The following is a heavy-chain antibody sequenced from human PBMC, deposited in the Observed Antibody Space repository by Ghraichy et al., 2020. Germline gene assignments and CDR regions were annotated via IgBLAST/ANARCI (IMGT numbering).Heavy chain of an antibody. CDR3: ARVDVVVVAATQESAFDI. D-gene: IGHD2-15*01. CDR2: IYYSGST. CDR1: GGSVSSGSYY. V-gene: IGHV4-61*01. Sequence: SETLSLTCTVSGGSVSSGSYYWSWIRQPPGKGLEWIGYIYYSGSTNYNPSLKSRVTISVDTSKNQFSLKLSSVTAADTAVYYCARVDVVVVAATQESAFDIWGQGTMVTVSS. J-gene: IGHJ3*02.